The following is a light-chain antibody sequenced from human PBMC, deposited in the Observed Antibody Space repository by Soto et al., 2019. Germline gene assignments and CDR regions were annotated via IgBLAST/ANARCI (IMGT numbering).Light chain of an antibody. CDR1: SSNIGSNT. J-gene: IGLJ3*02. CDR2: SNN. V-gene: IGLV1-44*01. CDR3: SAWADSLNGWV. Sequence: QSVLTQPPSASGTPGQRVTISCSGSSSNIGSNTVNWYQQLPGTAPKLLIYSNNQRPSGVPDRFSGSKSGTSASLAISGLQSEDEAEYYCSAWADSLNGWVFGGGTKLTVL.